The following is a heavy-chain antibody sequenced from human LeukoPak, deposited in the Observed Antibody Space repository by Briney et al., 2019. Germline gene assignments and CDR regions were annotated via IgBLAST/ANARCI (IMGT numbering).Heavy chain of an antibody. V-gene: IGHV4-59*01. D-gene: IGHD5-18*01. J-gene: IGHJ6*02. CDR2: IYYSGST. Sequence: PSETLSLTCTVSGGSISSYYWSWIRQPPGKGLEWIGYIYYSGSTNYNPSLKSRVTISVDTSKNQFSLKLSSVTAADTAVYYCARDRGYSYGSYYYYYGMDVWGQGTTVTVSS. CDR3: ARDRGYSYGSYYYYYGMDV. CDR1: GGSISSYY.